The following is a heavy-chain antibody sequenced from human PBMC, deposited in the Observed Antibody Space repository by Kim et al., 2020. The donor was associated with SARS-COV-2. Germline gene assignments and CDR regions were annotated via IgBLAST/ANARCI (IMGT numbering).Heavy chain of an antibody. V-gene: IGHV5-51*01. Sequence: GESLKISCKGSGYSFTSYWIGWVRQMPGKGLEWMGIIYPGDSDTRYSPSFQGQVTISADKSISTAYLQWSSLKASDTAMYYCARPKFYGDYEILAFDIWGQGTMVTVSS. CDR1: GYSFTSYW. J-gene: IGHJ3*02. CDR3: ARPKFYGDYEILAFDI. D-gene: IGHD4-17*01. CDR2: IYPGDSDT.